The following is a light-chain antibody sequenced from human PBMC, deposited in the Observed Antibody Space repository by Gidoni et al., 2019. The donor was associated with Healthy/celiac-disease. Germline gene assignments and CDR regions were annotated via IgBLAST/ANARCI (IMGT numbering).Light chain of an antibody. J-gene: IGKJ1*01. CDR1: QSISSW. CDR2: KAS. V-gene: IGKV1-5*03. Sequence: DIQMTQSPSTLSASVGDRVTITCRASQSISSWLAWYQQKPGKAPNLLIYKASSLESGVPSRFSGSGCGTEFTLTISSLQPDDFATYYCQHYNSYSVTFGQGTKVEIK. CDR3: QHYNSYSVT.